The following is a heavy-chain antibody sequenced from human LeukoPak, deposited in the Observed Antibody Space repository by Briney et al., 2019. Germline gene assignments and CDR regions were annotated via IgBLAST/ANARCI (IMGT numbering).Heavy chain of an antibody. D-gene: IGHD3-10*01. CDR1: GGSISSGSYY. Sequence: SSETLSLTCTVSGGSISSGSYYWSWFRQPAGKGLEWIGRIYTSESTNYNPSLKSRVTISVDTSRSQFSLRLTSVTAADTAVYYCARDADPSAYYGSGSSIDHWGQGALVTVSS. J-gene: IGHJ4*02. CDR3: ARDADPSAYYGSGSSIDH. CDR2: IYTSEST. V-gene: IGHV4-61*02.